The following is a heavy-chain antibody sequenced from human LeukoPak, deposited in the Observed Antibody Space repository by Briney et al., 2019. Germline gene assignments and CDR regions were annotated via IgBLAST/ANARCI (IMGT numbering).Heavy chain of an antibody. CDR2: IKQDGSEK. CDR3: ARDTPGEESH. J-gene: IGHJ4*02. CDR1: GFTFSNYA. V-gene: IGHV3-7*01. D-gene: IGHD2-2*01. Sequence: GGSLRLSCTASGFTFSNYAMNWVRQAPGKGLEWVANIKQDGSEKYYVDSVKGRFTISRDNAKNSLYLQMNSLRGEDTAVYYCARDTPGEESHWGQGTLVTVSS.